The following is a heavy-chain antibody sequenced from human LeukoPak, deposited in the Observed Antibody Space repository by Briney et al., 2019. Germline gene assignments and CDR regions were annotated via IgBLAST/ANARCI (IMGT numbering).Heavy chain of an antibody. CDR3: ARDSLGSGSGWTDY. D-gene: IGHD6-19*01. V-gene: IGHV4-34*01. Sequence: PSETLSLTCAVYGGSFSGYCWSWIRQPPGKGLEWIGEINHSGSTNYNPSLKSRVTISVDTSKNQFSLKLSSVTAADTAVYYCARDSLGSGSGWTDYWGQGTLVTVSS. CDR1: GGSFSGYC. CDR2: INHSGST. J-gene: IGHJ4*02.